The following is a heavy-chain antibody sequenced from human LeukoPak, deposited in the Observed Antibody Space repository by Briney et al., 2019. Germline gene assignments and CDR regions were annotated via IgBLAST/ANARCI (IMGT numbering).Heavy chain of an antibody. CDR1: GDSIIGSY. D-gene: IGHD6-19*01. Sequence: SETLSLTCTVSGDSIIGSYWSWIRQAPGKGLEWIAYIYYSGSTNYNPSLKSRVTISVDTSKNQFSLKLSSVTAADTAVYYCARAFTSASGWYYFDYWGQGTLVTVSS. CDR2: IYYSGST. CDR3: ARAFTSASGWYYFDY. J-gene: IGHJ4*02. V-gene: IGHV4-59*01.